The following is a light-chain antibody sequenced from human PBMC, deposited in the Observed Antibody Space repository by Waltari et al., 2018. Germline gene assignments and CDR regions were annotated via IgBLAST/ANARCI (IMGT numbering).Light chain of an antibody. Sequence: DIQMTQSPSTLPASVGDRVTISCRASQSISYWLAWYQQKPGKAPKLLIYRASNLESGVPSRFSGSVPGTEFTLTISSLQPDDFATYYCQQYNSYSHTFGQGTKLEMK. J-gene: IGKJ2*01. CDR1: QSISYW. CDR3: QQYNSYSHT. V-gene: IGKV1-5*03. CDR2: RAS.